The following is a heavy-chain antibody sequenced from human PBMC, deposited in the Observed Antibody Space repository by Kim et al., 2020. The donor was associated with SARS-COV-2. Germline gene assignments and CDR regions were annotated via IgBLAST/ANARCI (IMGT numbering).Heavy chain of an antibody. CDR3: ATSSPFPYSSGWYDP. J-gene: IGHJ5*02. D-gene: IGHD6-19*01. Sequence: ASVKVSCKVSGYTLTELSMHWVRQAPGKGLEWMGGFDPEDGETIYAQKFQGRVTMTEDTSTDTAYMELSSLRSEDTAVYYCATSSPFPYSSGWYDPWGQGTLVTVSS. V-gene: IGHV1-24*01. CDR2: FDPEDGET. CDR1: GYTLTELS.